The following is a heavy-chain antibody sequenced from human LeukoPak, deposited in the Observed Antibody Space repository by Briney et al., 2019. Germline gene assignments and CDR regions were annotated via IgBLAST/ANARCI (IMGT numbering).Heavy chain of an antibody. CDR2: ISGSGGST. J-gene: IGHJ4*02. CDR3: AKERGRGTLTGYHFDY. Sequence: GGSLRLSRAASGFTFSSYAMSWVRQAPGKGLEWVSAISGSGGSTYYADSVKGRFTTSRDNSKNTLYLQMNSLRAEDTAVYYCAKERGRGTLTGYHFDYWGQGTLVTVSS. CDR1: GFTFSSYA. D-gene: IGHD3-9*01. V-gene: IGHV3-23*01.